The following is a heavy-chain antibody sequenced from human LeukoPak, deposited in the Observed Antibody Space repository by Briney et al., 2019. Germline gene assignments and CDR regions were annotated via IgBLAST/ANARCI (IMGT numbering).Heavy chain of an antibody. CDR3: ARDRYGASPDY. CDR1: GGSISSYY. V-gene: IGHV4-59*01. D-gene: IGHD2-15*01. CDR2: IYYSGST. J-gene: IGHJ4*02. Sequence: SETLSLTCTVSGGSISSYYWSWIRQPPGKGLEWIGYIYYSGSTNYNPSLKSRVTISVDTSKNQFSLKLSSVTAADTAVYYCARDRYGASPDYWGQGTLVTVSS.